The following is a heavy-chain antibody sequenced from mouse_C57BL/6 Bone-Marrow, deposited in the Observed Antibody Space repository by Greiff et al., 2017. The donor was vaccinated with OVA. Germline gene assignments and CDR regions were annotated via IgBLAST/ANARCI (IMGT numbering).Heavy chain of an antibody. CDR1: GFSLTSYG. V-gene: IGHV2-2*01. J-gene: IGHJ2*01. CDR3: ARRTVVAPYYFDY. D-gene: IGHD1-1*01. Sequence: VHLVESGPGLVQPSQSLSITCTVSGFSLTSYGVHWVRQSPGKGLEWLGVIWSGGSTDYNAAFISRLSISKDNSKSQVFFKMNSLQADDTAIYYCARRTVVAPYYFDYWGQGTTLTVSS. CDR2: IWSGGST.